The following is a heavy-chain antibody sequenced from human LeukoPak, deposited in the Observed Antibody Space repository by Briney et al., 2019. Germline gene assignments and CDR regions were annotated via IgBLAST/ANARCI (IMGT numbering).Heavy chain of an antibody. Sequence: PSETLSLTCAVYGGSFSGYYWSWIRQPPGKGLEWIGEINHSGSTNYNPSLKSRVTISVDTSKNQFSLKLSSVTAADTAVYYCARGTIFAPYYYYYYTDVWGKGTTVTVSS. CDR1: GGSFSGYY. CDR3: ARGTIFAPYYYYYYTDV. CDR2: INHSGST. D-gene: IGHD3-3*01. V-gene: IGHV4-34*01. J-gene: IGHJ6*03.